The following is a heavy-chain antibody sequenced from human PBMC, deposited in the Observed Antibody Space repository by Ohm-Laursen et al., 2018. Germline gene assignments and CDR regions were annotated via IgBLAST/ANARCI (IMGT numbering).Heavy chain of an antibody. CDR2: TSGSGGST. Sequence: SLRLSCTASGFTFSSYAMSWVRQAPGKGPEWVSTTSGSGGSTYADSVEGRFTVSRDYSKNTLYLQMRSLSVEDTAVYYCTKDEGYYGDFYNWYFDLWGRGTLVTVSS. CDR1: GFTFSSYA. J-gene: IGHJ2*01. V-gene: IGHV3-23*01. D-gene: IGHD4-17*01. CDR3: TKDEGYYGDFYNWYFDL.